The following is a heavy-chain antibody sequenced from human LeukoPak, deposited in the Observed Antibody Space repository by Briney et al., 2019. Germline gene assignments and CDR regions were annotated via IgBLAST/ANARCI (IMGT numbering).Heavy chain of an antibody. CDR3: ARRSLDYGGPYGAFDI. Sequence: PGGSLRLSCAASRFXFSSYEMNWVRQAPGKGLEWVSYISSSGSAIYYADSVKGRFTISRDNTKNSLYLQMNSLRAEDTAVYYCARRSLDYGGPYGAFDIWGQGTMVTVSS. D-gene: IGHD4-23*01. CDR1: RFXFSSYE. J-gene: IGHJ3*02. CDR2: ISSSGSAI. V-gene: IGHV3-48*03.